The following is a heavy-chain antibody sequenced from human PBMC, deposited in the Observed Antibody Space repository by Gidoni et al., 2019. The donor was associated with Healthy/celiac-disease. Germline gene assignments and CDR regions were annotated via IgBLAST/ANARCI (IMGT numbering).Heavy chain of an antibody. D-gene: IGHD2-15*01. Sequence: EVQLLESGGGLVQPGGSLRLSCAASGFTFSSYAMSWVRQAPGKGLEWVSAISGSGGSTYYADSVKGRFTISRDNSKNTLYLQMNSLRAEDTAVYYCAKDSLVVVAATPWFDPWGQGTLVTVSS. V-gene: IGHV3-23*01. J-gene: IGHJ5*02. CDR3: AKDSLVVVAATPWFDP. CDR2: ISGSGGST. CDR1: GFTFSSYA.